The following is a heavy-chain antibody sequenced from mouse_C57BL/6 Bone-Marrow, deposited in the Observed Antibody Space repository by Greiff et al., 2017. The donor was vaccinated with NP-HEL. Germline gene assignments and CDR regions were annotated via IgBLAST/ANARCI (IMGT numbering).Heavy chain of an antibody. D-gene: IGHD2-3*01. J-gene: IGHJ2*01. V-gene: IGHV1-4*01. Sequence: VQLQQSGAELARPGASVKMSCKASGYTFTSYTMHWVKQRPGQGLEWIGYINPSSGYTKYNQKFKDKATLTADKSSSTAYMQLSSLTSEDSAVYYCARSTYESFDYWGQGTTLTVSS. CDR1: GYTFTSYT. CDR3: ARSTYESFDY. CDR2: INPSSGYT.